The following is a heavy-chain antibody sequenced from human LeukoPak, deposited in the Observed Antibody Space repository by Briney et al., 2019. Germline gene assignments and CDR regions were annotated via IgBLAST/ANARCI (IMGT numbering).Heavy chain of an antibody. CDR2: IYYSGTT. J-gene: IGHJ4*02. Sequence: SETLSLTCAVSGGSISSYYWSWIRQPPGKGLEWIGDIYYSGTTNYNPSLKSRVTISVDTSKNQFSLNLSSVTAADTAVYYCASQTPRYCSSTSCYGGVRYWGQGTLVTVSS. CDR3: ASQTPRYCSSTSCYGGVRY. CDR1: GGSISSYY. D-gene: IGHD2-2*01. V-gene: IGHV4-59*01.